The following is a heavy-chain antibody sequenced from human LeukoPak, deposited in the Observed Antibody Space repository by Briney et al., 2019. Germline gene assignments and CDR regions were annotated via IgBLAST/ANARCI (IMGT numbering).Heavy chain of an antibody. V-gene: IGHV3-9*02. CDR1: GFTSDDYA. CDR3: AKGRIAAAGTLFDY. J-gene: IGHJ4*02. D-gene: IGHD6-13*01. Sequence: TGGSLRLSCAASGFTSDDYAMHWVRHAPGKGLEWVSGISWNSGSIGYADSVKGRFTISRDNAKNSLYLQMNSLRAEDTALYYCAKGRIAAAGTLFDYWGQGTLVTVSS. CDR2: ISWNSGSI.